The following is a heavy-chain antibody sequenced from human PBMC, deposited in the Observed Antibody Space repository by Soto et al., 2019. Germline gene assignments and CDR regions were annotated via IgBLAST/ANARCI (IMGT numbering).Heavy chain of an antibody. V-gene: IGHV3-13*05. Sequence: EVQLVESGGGLVQPGGSLRLSCEASGFTFRNYDMHWVRQGTGKGLEWVSGISAAGDPDDADSVEGRFTISRENAQNSFFLQMNSLRVGHTAVYYCARTDRDFYGLDVWGQGTTVIVSS. J-gene: IGHJ6*02. CDR2: ISAAGDP. CDR3: ARTDRDFYGLDV. CDR1: GFTFRNYD.